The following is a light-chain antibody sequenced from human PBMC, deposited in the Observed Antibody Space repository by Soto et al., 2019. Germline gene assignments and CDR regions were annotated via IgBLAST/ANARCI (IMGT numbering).Light chain of an antibody. CDR3: CTYARNRLYV. V-gene: IGLV2-14*01. CDR2: EVT. Sequence: QSAPTQPASVSGSPGHSITISCTGTSSDVGGYNFVSWYQQKPGKAPKLLIYEVTHRPSGISDRFSGSKSGNMASLTISGLQDEDEASYYCCTYARNRLYVFGSGTKRTVL. CDR1: SSDVGGYNF. J-gene: IGLJ1*01.